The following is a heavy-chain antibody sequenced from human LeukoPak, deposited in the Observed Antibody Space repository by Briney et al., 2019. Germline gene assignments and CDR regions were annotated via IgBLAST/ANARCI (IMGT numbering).Heavy chain of an antibody. CDR1: GFSLSTSGMC. CDR3: ARVRPAAAAPPYYYYMDV. J-gene: IGHJ6*03. V-gene: IGHV2-70*11. CDR2: IDWDGDK. Sequence: SGPALVKPTQTLTLACTFSGFSLSTSGMCVSWIRQPPGKALEWLARIDWDGDKYYSTSLKTRLTISKDTSKNQVVLTMTNMDPVDTATYYCARVRPAAAAPPYYYYMDVWGKGTTVTVSS. D-gene: IGHD6-13*01.